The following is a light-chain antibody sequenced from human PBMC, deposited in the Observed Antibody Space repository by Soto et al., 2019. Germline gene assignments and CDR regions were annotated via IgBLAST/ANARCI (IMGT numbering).Light chain of an antibody. J-gene: IGKJ2*01. CDR2: AAS. Sequence: DIQMTQSPSSLSASVGDRVTITCRASQSIDTYVNWYQQKPGKAPNLLISAASNLRSGVPSRFSGSASGTDFTLTNSSLQPEDLASYHCQQSYRVPYTFGQGTKLEIK. CDR3: QQSYRVPYT. V-gene: IGKV1-39*01. CDR1: QSIDTY.